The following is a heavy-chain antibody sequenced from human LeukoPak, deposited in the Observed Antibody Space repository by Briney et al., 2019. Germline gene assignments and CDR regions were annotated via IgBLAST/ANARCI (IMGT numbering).Heavy chain of an antibody. CDR3: ARYPYDFWSGYYLPFDY. CDR1: GFTFSDYY. Sequence: GGSLRLSCAASGFTFSDYYMSWIRQAPGKGLEWVSYISSSGSTIYYADSVKGRFTISRDNAKNSPYLQMNSLRAEDTAVYYCARYPYDFWSGYYLPFDYWGQGTLVTVSS. CDR2: ISSSGSTI. V-gene: IGHV3-11*01. D-gene: IGHD3-3*01. J-gene: IGHJ4*02.